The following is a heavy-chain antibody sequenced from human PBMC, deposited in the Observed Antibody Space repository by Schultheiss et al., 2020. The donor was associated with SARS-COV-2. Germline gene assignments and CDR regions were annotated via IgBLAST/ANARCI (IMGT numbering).Heavy chain of an antibody. CDR3: ARGRKRVDTAYYYYGMDV. CDR2: IIPIFGTA. CDR1: GGTFSRYT. D-gene: IGHD5-18*01. Sequence: SVKVSCKASGGTFSRYTISWVRQAPGQGLEWMGGIIPIFGTANYAQKFQGRVTITADKSTSTAYMELSSLRSEDTAVYYCARGRKRVDTAYYYYGMDVWGQGTTVTVSS. V-gene: IGHV1-69*06. J-gene: IGHJ6*02.